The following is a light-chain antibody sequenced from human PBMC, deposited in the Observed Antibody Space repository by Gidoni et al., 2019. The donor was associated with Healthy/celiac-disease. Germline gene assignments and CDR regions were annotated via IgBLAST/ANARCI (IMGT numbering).Light chain of an antibody. CDR3: QSADSSGTYVV. Sequence: YELTQPPSVSVSPGQTARITCSGDALPKQYAYWYQQKPGQAPVLVIYKDSERPSGIPERFSGSSSGTTVTLTISGVQAEDEADYYCQSADSSGTYVVFGGGTKLTVL. J-gene: IGLJ2*01. CDR2: KDS. V-gene: IGLV3-25*02. CDR1: ALPKQY.